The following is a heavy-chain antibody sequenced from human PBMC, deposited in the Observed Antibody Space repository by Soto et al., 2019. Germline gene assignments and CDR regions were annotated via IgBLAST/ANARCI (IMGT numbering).Heavy chain of an antibody. CDR1: GDTFTNYA. Sequence: ASVKVSCKASGDTFTNYAIHWVLQAPGQSLEWMGWINAASGNTRYSQNFQGRVTITRDTSASTAYMQLSSLRSEDTAVYYCARGPGGYYGSEKSFYSYYSDYWGQGSLVTVSS. CDR2: INAASGNT. D-gene: IGHD3-10*01. CDR3: ARGPGGYYGSEKSFYSYYSDY. V-gene: IGHV1-3*01. J-gene: IGHJ4*02.